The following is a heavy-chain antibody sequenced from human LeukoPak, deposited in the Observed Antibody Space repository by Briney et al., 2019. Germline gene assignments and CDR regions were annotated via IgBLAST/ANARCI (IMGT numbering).Heavy chain of an antibody. J-gene: IGHJ6*02. CDR1: GGSISSYY. CDR2: IYYSGST. V-gene: IGHV4-59*08. CDR3: ARGPSKVVVVAATHRLLYYYGMDV. Sequence: ASETLSLTCTVSGGSISSYYWSWIRQPPGKGLEWIGYIYYSGSTNYNPSLKSRVTISVDTSKNQFSLKLSSVTAADTAVYYCARGPSKVVVVAATHRLLYYYGMDVWGQGTTVTVSS. D-gene: IGHD2-15*01.